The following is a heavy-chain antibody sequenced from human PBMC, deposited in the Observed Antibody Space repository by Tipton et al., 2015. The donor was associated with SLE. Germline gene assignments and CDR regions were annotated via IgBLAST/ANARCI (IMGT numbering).Heavy chain of an antibody. CDR1: GFTFSSYA. CDR3: ARGFQQGFDY. Sequence: SLRLSCAASGFTFSSYAMHWVRQAPGKGLEWVAVISYDGSNKYYADSVKGRFTISRDNSKNTLYLQMNSLRAEDTAVYYCARGFQQGFDYWGQGTLVTVSS. V-gene: IGHV3-30*04. D-gene: IGHD6-13*01. J-gene: IGHJ4*02. CDR2: ISYDGSNK.